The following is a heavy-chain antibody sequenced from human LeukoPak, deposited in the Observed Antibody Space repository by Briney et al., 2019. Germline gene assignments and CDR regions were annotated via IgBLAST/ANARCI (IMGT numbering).Heavy chain of an antibody. Sequence: SETLSLTCTVSGDSISSTTDSWGWIRQSPGKGLEWIGSIYSSGQSYYKVSLRSRVTMSVDTSKNQFSLKLNSVTAADTAVYYCARGSSAARPNFDYWGQGTLVTVSS. CDR2: IYSSGQS. D-gene: IGHD6-6*01. J-gene: IGHJ4*02. V-gene: IGHV4-39*07. CDR1: GDSISSTTDS. CDR3: ARGSSAARPNFDY.